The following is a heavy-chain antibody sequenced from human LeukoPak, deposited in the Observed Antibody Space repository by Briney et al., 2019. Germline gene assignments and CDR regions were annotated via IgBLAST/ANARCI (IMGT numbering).Heavy chain of an antibody. V-gene: IGHV4-39*01. Sequence: SETLSLTCTVSGGSISSSSYYWGWIRQPPGKGLEWIGSIYYSGSTYYNPSLKSRVTISVDTSKNQFSLKLSSVTAADTAVYYCARNGDYYEKSGYYYLFDFWGQGTLVTVSS. D-gene: IGHD3-22*01. CDR2: IYYSGST. CDR3: ARNGDYYEKSGYYYLFDF. CDR1: GGSISSSSYY. J-gene: IGHJ4*02.